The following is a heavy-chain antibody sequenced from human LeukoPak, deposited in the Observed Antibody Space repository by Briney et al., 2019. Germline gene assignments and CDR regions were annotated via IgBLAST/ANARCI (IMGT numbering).Heavy chain of an antibody. V-gene: IGHV3-30*04. CDR2: ISYDADNK. CDR1: AFTFSYYA. Sequence: GGSLRLSCADSAFTFSYYAMHWVRQAPGKGLEWVEVISYDADNKYYADSVKGRFTISRDNSNTLCLQMNSLRAEDTAVYFCARDPQRDSFDIWGQGTMVTVSS. J-gene: IGHJ3*02. D-gene: IGHD1-1*01. CDR3: ARDPQRDSFDI.